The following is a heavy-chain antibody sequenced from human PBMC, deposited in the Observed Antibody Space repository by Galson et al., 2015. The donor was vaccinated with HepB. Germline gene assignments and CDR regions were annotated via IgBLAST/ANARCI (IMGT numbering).Heavy chain of an antibody. V-gene: IGHV1-46*03. J-gene: IGHJ1*01. CDR1: GSTFSNYY. CDR3: VRGGGITTSGVDITTEYFQY. D-gene: IGHD3-3*01. CDR2: INSRGGST. Sequence: SVKVSCKASGSTFSNYYMHWVRQAPGQGLEWMAIINSRGGSTNYRQKFQGRVTVTRDTSTSTVYMELSSLRSEDTAVYYCVRGGGITTSGVDITTEYFQYWGQGTLVTVSS.